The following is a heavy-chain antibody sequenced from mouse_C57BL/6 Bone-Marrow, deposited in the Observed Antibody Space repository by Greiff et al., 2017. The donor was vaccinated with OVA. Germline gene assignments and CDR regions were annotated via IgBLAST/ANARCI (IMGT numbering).Heavy chain of an antibody. Sequence: VQLQQSGPELVKPGASVKMSFKASGYTFTDYNMHWVKQSHGKSLEWIGYINPNNGGTSYNQKFKGKATLTVNKSSSTAYMELRSLTSEDSAVYYCARGLLRNFDVWGTGTTVTVSS. CDR1: GYTFTDYN. CDR3: ARGLLRNFDV. CDR2: INPNNGGT. V-gene: IGHV1-22*01. D-gene: IGHD1-1*01. J-gene: IGHJ1*03.